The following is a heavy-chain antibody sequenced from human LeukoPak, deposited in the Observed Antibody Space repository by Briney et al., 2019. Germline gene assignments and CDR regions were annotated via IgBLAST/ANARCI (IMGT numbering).Heavy chain of an antibody. CDR3: AKDRQWLLDV. D-gene: IGHD3-22*01. CDR1: GFTFDDYA. Sequence: GRSLRLSCAASGFTFDDYAMHWVRQAPGKGLEWVSGISWNSFTIGYADSVKGRFTISRDNSKNTLYLQMNSLRAEDTAVYYCAKDRQWLLDVWGKGTTVTVSS. CDR2: ISWNSFTI. V-gene: IGHV3-9*01. J-gene: IGHJ6*04.